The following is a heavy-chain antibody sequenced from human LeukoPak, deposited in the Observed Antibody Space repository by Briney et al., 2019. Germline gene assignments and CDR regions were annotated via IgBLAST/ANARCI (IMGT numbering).Heavy chain of an antibody. CDR1: GFTFSSSA. CDR2: ISGSGGST. CDR3: AKVPYDSSNYYHDF. D-gene: IGHD3-22*01. Sequence: GGSLRLSCAASGFTFSSSAMSWVRQAPGRGLEWVSVISGSGGSTYYADFVRGQFTISRDNSKNTLYLQMNSLRAEDSAVYYCAKVPYDSSNYYHDFWGQGTLFTVSS. J-gene: IGHJ4*02. V-gene: IGHV3-23*01.